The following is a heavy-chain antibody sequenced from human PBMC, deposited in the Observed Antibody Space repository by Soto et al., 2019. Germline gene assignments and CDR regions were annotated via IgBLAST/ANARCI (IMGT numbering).Heavy chain of an antibody. CDR3: ARGGHRLGDGLNFDY. V-gene: IGHV4-31*03. D-gene: IGHD4-17*01. J-gene: IGHJ4*02. CDR1: GGSISSGGYY. Sequence: SETLPLTCTVSGGSISSGGYYWSWIRQHPGKGLEWIGYIYYSGSTYYNPSLKSRVTISVDTSKNQFSLKLSSVTAADTAVYYCARGGHRLGDGLNFDYWGQGTLVTVSS. CDR2: IYYSGST.